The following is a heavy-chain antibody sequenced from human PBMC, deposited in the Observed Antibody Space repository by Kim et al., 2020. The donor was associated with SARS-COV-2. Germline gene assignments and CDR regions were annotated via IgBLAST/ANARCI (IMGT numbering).Heavy chain of an antibody. J-gene: IGHJ4*02. Sequence: GESLKISCHTSGSKVSTYWIGWVRQLPGKGLEVMGIIYPRESDVRYSQSFQGLVTISADGSDAFVQWSALKVSDTAFYYCATGPGVLTNYYFDFWGQGTLVTVSS. V-gene: IGHV5-51*01. CDR2: IYPRESDV. CDR1: GSKVSTYW. CDR3: ATGPGVLTNYYFDF. D-gene: IGHD4-4*01.